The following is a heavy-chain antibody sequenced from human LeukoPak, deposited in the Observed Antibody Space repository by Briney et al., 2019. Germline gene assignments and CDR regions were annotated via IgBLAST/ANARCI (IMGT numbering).Heavy chain of an antibody. CDR1: GYTFTSYY. CDR3: ARGVVCTNGVCSYFDY. J-gene: IGHJ4*02. V-gene: IGHV1-46*01. Sequence: GASVKVSCKASGYTFTSYYMHWVRQARGQGLEWMGIINPSGGSTSYAQKFQGRVTMTRDTSTSTVYMELSSLRSEDTAVYYCARGVVCTNGVCSYFDYWGQGTLVTVSS. D-gene: IGHD2-8*01. CDR2: INPSGGST.